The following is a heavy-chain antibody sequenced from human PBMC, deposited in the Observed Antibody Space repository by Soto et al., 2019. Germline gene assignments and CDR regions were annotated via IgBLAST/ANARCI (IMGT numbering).Heavy chain of an antibody. D-gene: IGHD2-8*01. J-gene: IGHJ4*02. CDR2: FYYSGST. CDR1: GGSVSGGSYF. CDR3: AREGRIGTIDY. Sequence: SETLSLTCTVSGGSVSGGSYFWSWVRQPPGKGLEWIGYFYYSGSTKYNPSLKSRVTILEDTSKNQFSLKLNSVTAADTAVYYCAREGRIGTIDYWGQGALVTVSS. V-gene: IGHV4-61*01.